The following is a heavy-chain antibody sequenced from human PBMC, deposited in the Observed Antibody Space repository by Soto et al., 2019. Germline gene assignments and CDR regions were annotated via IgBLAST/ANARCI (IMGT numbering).Heavy chain of an antibody. CDR1: GYIFTNNG. D-gene: IGHD2-15*01. CDR3: ARLGLRAVDYHYGLDV. V-gene: IGHV1-18*01. Sequence: QVELVQSGGEVKKPGASVKVSCKASGYIFTNNGITWVRQAPGQGLEWLGWISAYDGQTHYGQKVQDRVSLTTDASTSTAFMDLRSLTSDDTAVYFCARLGLRAVDYHYGLDVWGQGTTVTVSS. J-gene: IGHJ6*02. CDR2: ISAYDGQT.